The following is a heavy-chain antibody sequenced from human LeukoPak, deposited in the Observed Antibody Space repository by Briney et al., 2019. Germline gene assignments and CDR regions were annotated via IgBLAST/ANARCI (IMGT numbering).Heavy chain of an antibody. J-gene: IGHJ4*02. Sequence: SETPSLTCTVSGGSISRYYWSWIRQPPGKGLEWIGYIYYSGSTNYNPSLKSRVTMSVDASKNQFSLKLSSVTAADTAVYYCARVDGSGYGGGYFDYWGQGTLVTVSS. V-gene: IGHV4-59*01. CDR2: IYYSGST. D-gene: IGHD3-22*01. CDR3: ARVDGSGYGGGYFDY. CDR1: GGSISRYY.